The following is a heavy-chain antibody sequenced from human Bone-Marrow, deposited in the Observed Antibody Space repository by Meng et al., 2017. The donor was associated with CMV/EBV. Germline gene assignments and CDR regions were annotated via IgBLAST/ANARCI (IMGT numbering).Heavy chain of an antibody. CDR2: IKSKTDGGTT. CDR3: TTKDPWGSSWYVLPHYYYYGMDV. Sequence: GESLKISCAASGFTFSNAWMSWVRQAPGKGLEWVGRIKSKTDGGTTDYAAPVKGRFTISRDDSKNTLYLQMNSLKTEDTAVYYCTTKDPWGSSWYVLPHYYYYGMDVWGQGTTVTVSS. D-gene: IGHD6-13*01. V-gene: IGHV3-15*01. J-gene: IGHJ6*02. CDR1: GFTFSNAW.